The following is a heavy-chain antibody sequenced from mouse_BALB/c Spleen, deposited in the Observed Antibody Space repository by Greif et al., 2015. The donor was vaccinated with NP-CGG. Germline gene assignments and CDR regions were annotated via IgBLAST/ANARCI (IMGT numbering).Heavy chain of an antibody. V-gene: IGHV5-12-1*01. Sequence: EVKLVESGGGLVKPGGSLKLSCAASGFAFSSYDMSWVRQTPEKRLEWVAYISSGGGSTYYPDTVKGRFTISRDNANNTLYLQMSSLKSDDTSMYYFSRYEGYYYYAIDYLRQGTSLTFSS. CDR2: ISSGGGST. CDR1: GFAFSSYD. D-gene: IGHD2-3*01. CDR3: SRYEGYYYYAIDY. J-gene: IGHJ4*01.